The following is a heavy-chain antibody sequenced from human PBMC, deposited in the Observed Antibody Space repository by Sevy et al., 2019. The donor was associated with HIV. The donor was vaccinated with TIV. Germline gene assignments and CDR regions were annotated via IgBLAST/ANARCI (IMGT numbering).Heavy chain of an antibody. Sequence: GGSLRLSCAASGFTFSSYSMHWVRQAPGKGLEWVSYITNSGSSIYYSDSVRGRFTVSRDNAKNSLYLQMKSLRAEDTAVYYCARDLPPSATTVAHFDYWGRGTLVTVSS. V-gene: IGHV3-48*04. CDR2: ITNSGSSI. J-gene: IGHJ4*02. D-gene: IGHD4-17*01. CDR1: GFTFSSYS. CDR3: ARDLPPSATTVAHFDY.